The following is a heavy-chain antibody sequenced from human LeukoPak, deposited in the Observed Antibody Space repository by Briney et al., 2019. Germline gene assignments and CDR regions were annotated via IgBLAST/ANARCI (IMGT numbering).Heavy chain of an antibody. CDR1: GCAISSYY. CDR3: ARGSTAMASLDY. J-gene: IGHJ4*02. V-gene: IGHV4-59*01. Sequence: SEALSLTCTVSGCAISSYYWSWIRQPPGKGLEWIGYIYYSGSTNYNPSLKSRVTISVDTSKNQFSLKLSSVTAADTAVYYCARGSTAMASLDYWGQGTLVTVSS. CDR2: IYYSGST. D-gene: IGHD5-18*01.